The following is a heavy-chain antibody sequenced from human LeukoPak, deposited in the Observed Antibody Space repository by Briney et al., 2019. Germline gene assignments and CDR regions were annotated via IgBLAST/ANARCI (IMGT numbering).Heavy chain of an antibody. CDR2: IKQDGSEK. CDR1: GFTFSTYW. CDR3: ARDFFKVVYYGSGSYSHFDY. Sequence: GGSLRLSCAASGFTFSTYWMSWVRQAPGKGLEWVANIKQDGSEKYYVDSVKGRFTISRDNAKNSLYLQMNSLRAEDTAVYYCARDFFKVVYYGSGSYSHFDYWGQGTLVTVFS. D-gene: IGHD3-10*01. J-gene: IGHJ4*02. V-gene: IGHV3-7*01.